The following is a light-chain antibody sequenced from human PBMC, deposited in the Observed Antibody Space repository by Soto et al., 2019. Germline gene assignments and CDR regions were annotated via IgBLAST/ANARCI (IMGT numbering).Light chain of an antibody. J-gene: IGKJ3*01. CDR1: QDISNY. CDR2: DAS. CDR3: QQYDNLPRGCT. V-gene: IGKV1-33*01. Sequence: DIQMTQSPSSLSASVGDRVTITCQARQDISNYLNWYQQKPGKAPKLLIYDASNLETGVPSRFSGSGSGTDFTLTISSLQPEDIATYYYQQYDNLPRGCTFGPGTKVDIK.